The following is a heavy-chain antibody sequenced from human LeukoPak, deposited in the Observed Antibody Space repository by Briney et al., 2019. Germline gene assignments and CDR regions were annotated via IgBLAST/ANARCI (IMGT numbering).Heavy chain of an antibody. J-gene: IGHJ2*01. V-gene: IGHV3-30*04. D-gene: IGHD3-9*01. CDR2: ISYDGSNK. CDR3: ARDRDYDILTGFLFGYFDL. Sequence: GGSLRLSCAASGFTFSSYAMHWVRQAPGKGLEWVAVISYDGSNKYYADSVKGRFTISRDNSKNTLYLQIHSLRAEDTAVYYCARDRDYDILTGFLFGYFDLWGRGTLVTVSS. CDR1: GFTFSSYA.